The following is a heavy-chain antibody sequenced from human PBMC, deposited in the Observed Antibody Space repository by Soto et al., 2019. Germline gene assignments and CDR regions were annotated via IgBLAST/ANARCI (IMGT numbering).Heavy chain of an antibody. CDR3: ARGVVVALATTYQYYAMDA. CDR2: IYNDGTT. D-gene: IGHD2-15*01. V-gene: IGHV3-53*01. Sequence: GGSLRLSCTASGLSVRNNYMSWVRQAPGMGLEWVSVIYNDGTTYYADSVKGRFTLSRDTSKNTLSLQMDSLRAEDTAVYYCARGVVVALATTYQYYAMDAWGQGTTVTVSS. J-gene: IGHJ6*02. CDR1: GLSVRNNY.